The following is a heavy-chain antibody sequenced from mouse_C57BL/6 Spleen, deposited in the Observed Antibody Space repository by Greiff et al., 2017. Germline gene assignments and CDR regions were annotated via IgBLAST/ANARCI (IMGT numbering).Heavy chain of an antibody. CDR2: IYPGDGDT. CDR1: GYAFSSYW. J-gene: IGHJ3*01. D-gene: IGHD2-3*01. V-gene: IGHV1-80*01. Sequence: VKLQQSGAELVKPGASVKISCKASGYAFSSYWMNWVKQRPGKGLEWIGQIYPGDGDTHYNGTFKGQAPLTADKTSSTAYMQLSSLTSEDAAVFFCARDDGHSWFDYWGQGTLVTVSA. CDR3: ARDDGHSWFDY.